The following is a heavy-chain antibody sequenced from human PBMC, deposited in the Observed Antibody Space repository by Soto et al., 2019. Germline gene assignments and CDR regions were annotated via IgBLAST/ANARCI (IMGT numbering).Heavy chain of an antibody. CDR2: ISGSGGST. CDR1: GFIFSNYA. Sequence: EVQLLESGGGLVQPGGSLRLSCAASGFIFSNYAMSWVRQAPGKGLEWGSVISGSGGSTSYAESVKGRFTISRDNSKNTLYVQMNRLRAEDMAVDYCAKPPPGTWGQGSVVTVSS. D-gene: IGHD1-26*01. CDR3: AKPPPGT. V-gene: IGHV3-23*01. J-gene: IGHJ5*02.